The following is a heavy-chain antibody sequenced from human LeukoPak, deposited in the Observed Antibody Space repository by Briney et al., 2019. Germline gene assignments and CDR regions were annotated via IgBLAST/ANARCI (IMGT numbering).Heavy chain of an antibody. CDR3: AREAGDILTGYYRILDY. CDR1: GFTFSSYA. CDR2: ISYDGSNK. V-gene: IGHV3-30*01. J-gene: IGHJ4*02. Sequence: GGSLRLSCAASGFTFSSYAMHWVRQAPGKGLEWVAVISYDGSNKYYADSVKGRFTISRDNSKNTLYLQMNSLRAEDTALYYCAREAGDILTGYYRILDYWGQGTLVTVSS. D-gene: IGHD3-9*01.